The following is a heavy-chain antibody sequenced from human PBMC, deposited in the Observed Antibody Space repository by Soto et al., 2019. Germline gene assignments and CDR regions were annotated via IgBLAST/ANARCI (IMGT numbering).Heavy chain of an antibody. Sequence: EPLSLTCTVSGGSISSYYWSWIRQPAGKGLEWIGRIYTSGSTNYNPSLKSRATMSVDTSKNQFSLKLSSVTAADTAVYYCARAGEWLTSRAFDIWGQGTMVTVSS. CDR2: IYTSGST. J-gene: IGHJ3*02. CDR1: GGSISSYY. D-gene: IGHD3-10*01. CDR3: ARAGEWLTSRAFDI. V-gene: IGHV4-4*07.